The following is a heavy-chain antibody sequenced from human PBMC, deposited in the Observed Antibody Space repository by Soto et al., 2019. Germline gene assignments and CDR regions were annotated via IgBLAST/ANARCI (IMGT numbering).Heavy chain of an antibody. CDR2: ISSSSSYI. V-gene: IGHV3-21*01. CDR1: GFTFSSYS. D-gene: IGHD5-18*01. J-gene: IGHJ6*02. CDR3: ARDKGYSYGMDV. Sequence: EVQLVESGGGLVKPGGSLRLSCAASGFTFSSYSMNWFRQAPGKGLEWVSSISSSSSYIYYADSVKGRFTISRDNAKNSLYLQMNSLRAEDTAVYYCARDKGYSYGMDVWGQGTTVTVSS.